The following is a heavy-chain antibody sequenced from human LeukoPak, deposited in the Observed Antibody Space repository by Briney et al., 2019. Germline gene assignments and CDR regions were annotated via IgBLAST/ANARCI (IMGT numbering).Heavy chain of an antibody. D-gene: IGHD1-26*01. CDR3: ARHRYRDAFDI. J-gene: IGHJ3*02. CDR1: GGSISSYY. CDR2: ICYSGST. V-gene: IGHV4-59*08. Sequence: SETLSLTCTVSGGSISSYYWSWIRQPPGKGLEWIGYICYSGSTNYNPSLKSRVTISVDTSKNQFSLKLSSVTAADTAVYYCARHRYRDAFDIWGQGTMVTVSS.